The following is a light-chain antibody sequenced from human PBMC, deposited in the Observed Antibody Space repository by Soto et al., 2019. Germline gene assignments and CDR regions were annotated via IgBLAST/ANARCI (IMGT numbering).Light chain of an antibody. V-gene: IGKV3-20*01. CDR3: QQFSSYPLT. CDR2: GAS. J-gene: IGKJ4*01. CDR1: QSVSSN. Sequence: IVLMQSPATLSVSPGEGATLSCRASQSVSSNLAWHQQRPGQAPRLLIYGASSRATGIPDRFSGSGSGTDFTLTISRLEPEDFAVYYCQQFSSYPLTFGGGTKVDIK.